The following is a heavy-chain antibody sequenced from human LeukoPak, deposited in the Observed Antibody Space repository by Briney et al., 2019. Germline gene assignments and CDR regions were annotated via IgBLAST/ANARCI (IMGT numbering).Heavy chain of an antibody. CDR1: GFTFSSYA. CDR3: AKDAPPNYYDSSGDPAY. Sequence: PGGSLRLSCAASGFTFSSYAMSWVRQAPGKGLEWVSAISGSGGSTYYADSVKGRFTISRDNSKNTLYLQMNSLRAEDTAVYYCAKDAPPNYYDSSGDPAYWGQGTLVTVSS. CDR2: ISGSGGST. D-gene: IGHD3-22*01. V-gene: IGHV3-23*01. J-gene: IGHJ4*02.